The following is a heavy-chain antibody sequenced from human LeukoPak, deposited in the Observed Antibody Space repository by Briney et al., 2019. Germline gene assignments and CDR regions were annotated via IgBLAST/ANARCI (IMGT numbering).Heavy chain of an antibody. J-gene: IGHJ4*02. CDR2: ISGTSGGT. CDR3: AKGPYGIPVPPDY. CDR1: GFTFSIYA. V-gene: IGHV3-23*01. Sequence: GGSLRLSCAASGFTFSIYAVSWVRQAPGKGLEWVSAISGTSGGTYYADSVKGRFTISRDISKNTLYLQMNSLRADDTAVYYCAKGPYGIPVPPDYWGQGTLVTVSS. D-gene: IGHD2-8*01.